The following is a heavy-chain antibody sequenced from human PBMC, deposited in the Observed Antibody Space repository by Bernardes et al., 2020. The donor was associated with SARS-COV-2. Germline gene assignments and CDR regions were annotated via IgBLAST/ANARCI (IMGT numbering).Heavy chain of an antibody. J-gene: IGHJ5*01. V-gene: IGHV4-59*01. CDR3: ARGGITIFGVVSWFDP. CDR2: IYYSGST. Sequence: SETLSLTCTVSGGSISSYYWSWIRQPPGKGLEWIGYIYYSGSTNYNPSLKSRVTISVDTSKNQFSLKLSSVTAADTAVYYCARGGITIFGVVSWFDPWGQGTTVTVSS. CDR1: GGSISSYY. D-gene: IGHD3-3*01.